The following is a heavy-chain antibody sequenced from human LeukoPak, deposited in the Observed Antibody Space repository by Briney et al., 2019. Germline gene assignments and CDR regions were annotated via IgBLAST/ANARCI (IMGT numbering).Heavy chain of an antibody. CDR3: ARVGRDSKYGYFDF. CDR1: GFTFSTYW. Sequence: PGGSLRLSSAASGFTFSTYWMSWARQAPGKGLEWVANIKQDESEKYYMDSVKGRFTISRDNAKNSLSLQMSSLRADDTAVYYCARVGRDSKYGYFDFWGQGTLVTVSS. CDR2: IKQDESEK. J-gene: IGHJ4*02. V-gene: IGHV3-7*01. D-gene: IGHD4-11*01.